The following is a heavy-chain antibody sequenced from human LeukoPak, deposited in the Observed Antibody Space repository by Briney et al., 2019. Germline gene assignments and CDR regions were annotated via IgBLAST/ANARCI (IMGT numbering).Heavy chain of an antibody. V-gene: IGHV3-9*01. D-gene: IGHD1-26*01. CDR3: AKSLSRELLYAFDI. Sequence: PGRSLRLSCAASGFTFDDYAMHWVRQAPGKGLEWVSGISRNSGSIGYADSVKGRFTISRDNAKNSLYLQMNSLRAEDTALYYCAKSLSRELLYAFDIWGQGTMVTVSS. CDR1: GFTFDDYA. CDR2: ISRNSGSI. J-gene: IGHJ3*02.